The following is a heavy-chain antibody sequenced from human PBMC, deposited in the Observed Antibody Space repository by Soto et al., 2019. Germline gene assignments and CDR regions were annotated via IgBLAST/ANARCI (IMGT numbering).Heavy chain of an antibody. CDR1: GGTFSSYA. CDR3: ARDHVYIAAAVTNWFDP. CDR2: IIPIFGTA. Sequence: SVKVSCKASGGTFSSYAISWVRQAPGQGLEWMGGIIPIFGTANYAQKFQGRVTITADESTSTAYMELSSLRSEDTPAYYCARDHVYIAAAVTNWFDPWGQGTLVTVSS. D-gene: IGHD6-13*01. J-gene: IGHJ5*02. V-gene: IGHV1-69*13.